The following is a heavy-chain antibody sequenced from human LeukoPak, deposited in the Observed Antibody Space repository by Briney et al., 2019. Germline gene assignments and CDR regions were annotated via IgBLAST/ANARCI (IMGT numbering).Heavy chain of an antibody. CDR1: GFTFSIYW. J-gene: IGHJ4*02. Sequence: GGSLRLSCAASGFTFSIYWMTWVRQAPGKGLEWVANMRHRESEKYYVDSVKGRFTISRDNAKNSLYLQMNSLRAEDTAVYYCARAGYYYDSSGYYPLWGQGTLVTVSS. D-gene: IGHD3-22*01. CDR3: ARAGYYYDSSGYYPL. V-gene: IGHV3-7*01. CDR2: MRHRESEK.